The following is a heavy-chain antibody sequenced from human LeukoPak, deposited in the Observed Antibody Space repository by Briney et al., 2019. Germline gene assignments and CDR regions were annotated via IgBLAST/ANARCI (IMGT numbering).Heavy chain of an antibody. Sequence: GGSLRLSCAASGFTFSSYGMNWVRQAPGKGLEWVSSISSSSSYRYYADSVKGRFTISRDNAKNSLYLQMNSLRAEDTAVYYCARDNIIVGAAWNCFDPWGQGILVTVSS. V-gene: IGHV3-21*01. CDR2: ISSSSSYR. D-gene: IGHD1-26*01. CDR1: GFTFSSYG. CDR3: ARDNIIVGAAWNCFDP. J-gene: IGHJ5*02.